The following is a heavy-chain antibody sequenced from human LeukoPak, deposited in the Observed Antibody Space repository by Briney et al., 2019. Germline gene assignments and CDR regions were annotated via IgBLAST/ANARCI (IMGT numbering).Heavy chain of an antibody. CDR1: GASISDSY. J-gene: IGHJ4*02. V-gene: IGHV4-4*07. D-gene: IGHD2-15*01. Sequence: SETLSLTCSVSGASISDSYWSWIRQPAGKGLEWIGRIYSSGNTNYNPSLRSRVTMSLDASENQFSLKLSSVAAADTAMCYCARYSGDFWGQGNLVTVTS. CDR3: ARYSGDF. CDR2: IYSSGNT.